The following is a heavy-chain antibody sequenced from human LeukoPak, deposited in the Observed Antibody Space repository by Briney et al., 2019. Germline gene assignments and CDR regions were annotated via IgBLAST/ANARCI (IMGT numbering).Heavy chain of an antibody. CDR3: ARVKSTVDYYYYYYMDV. CDR2: IYYSGST. Sequence: SETLSLTCTVSGGSISSSSYYWGWIRQPPGKGLEWIGYIYYSGSTNYNPSLKSRVTISVDTSKNQFSLKLSSVTAADTAVYYCARVKSTVDYYYYYYMDVWGKGTTVTVSS. CDR1: GGSISSSSYY. J-gene: IGHJ6*03. V-gene: IGHV4-61*05. D-gene: IGHD4-23*01.